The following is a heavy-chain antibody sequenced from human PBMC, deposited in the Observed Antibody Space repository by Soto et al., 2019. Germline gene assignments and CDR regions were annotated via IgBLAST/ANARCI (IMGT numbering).Heavy chain of an antibody. Sequence: QVQLQESGPGLVKPSETLSLTCTVSGCSIGTYYWSWIRQPPAKGLEWIGYIFYSGSTNYNPSLESRVTISVDTSKNQFSLKLSSVTAADTAVYYCARGYSSSWYNDYWGQGTLVTVSS. J-gene: IGHJ4*02. CDR3: ARGYSSSWYNDY. V-gene: IGHV4-59*01. CDR2: IFYSGST. D-gene: IGHD6-13*01. CDR1: GCSIGTYY.